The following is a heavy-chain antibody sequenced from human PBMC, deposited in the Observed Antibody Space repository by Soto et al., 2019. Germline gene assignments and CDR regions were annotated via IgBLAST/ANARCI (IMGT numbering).Heavy chain of an antibody. D-gene: IGHD3-22*01. V-gene: IGHV5-51*01. CDR1: GYTFTSYW. CDR2: IYPSNSET. Sequence: EVQLVQSGAEVKKPGGSLKISCKASGYTFTSYWIGWVRQMPGKGLEWMGIIYPSNSETRSSPSFQGQVTLSADKSIFTAYLQWSSLKASDTAMYYCARQGYHYDTYSFGYWGQVTLVTVSP. J-gene: IGHJ4*02. CDR3: ARQGYHYDTYSFGY.